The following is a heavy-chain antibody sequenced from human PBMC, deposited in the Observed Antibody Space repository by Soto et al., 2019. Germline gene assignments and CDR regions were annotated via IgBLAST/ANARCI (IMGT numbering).Heavy chain of an antibody. CDR2: ISGSGGYT. Sequence: EVQLLESGGGLVQPGGFLRLSCAASGFTFSSHAMSWVRQAPGKGLEWVSTISGSGGYTSHADSVKGRFTISRDNSKNALYLQMNSLRAEDTAVYYCAKDLGYGDYAELEFAPWGRGTLGTVS. V-gene: IGHV3-23*01. D-gene: IGHD4-17*01. CDR1: GFTFSSHA. CDR3: AKDLGYGDYAELEFAP. J-gene: IGHJ5*02.